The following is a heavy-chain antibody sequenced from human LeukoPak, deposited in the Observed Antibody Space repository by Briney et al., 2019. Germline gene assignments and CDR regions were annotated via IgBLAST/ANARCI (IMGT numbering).Heavy chain of an antibody. CDR1: GFSFSSYS. Sequence: PGGSLRLSCAASGFSFSSYSMNWVRQAPGKGLEWVSYINEGSTYTYYAKSVKGRFTISRDNAKNSLYLQMNSLRGEDTAVYYCAREDAATARASGMDVWGKGTTVTVSS. CDR3: AREDAATARASGMDV. D-gene: IGHD6-6*01. J-gene: IGHJ6*04. CDR2: INEGSTYT. V-gene: IGHV3-21*01.